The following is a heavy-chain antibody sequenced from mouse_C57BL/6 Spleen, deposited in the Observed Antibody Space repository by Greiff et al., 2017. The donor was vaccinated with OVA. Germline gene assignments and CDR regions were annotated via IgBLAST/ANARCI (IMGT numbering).Heavy chain of an antibody. CDR3: ARRYSNYVFDY. Sequence: QVQLQQPGAELVKPGASVKLSCKASGYTFTSYWMQWVKQRPGQGLEWIGEIDPSDSYTNYNQKFKGKATLTVDTSSSTAYMQLSSLTSEAAAVYYCARRYSNYVFDYWGQGTTLTVSS. D-gene: IGHD2-5*01. J-gene: IGHJ2*01. V-gene: IGHV1-50*01. CDR1: GYTFTSYW. CDR2: IDPSDSYT.